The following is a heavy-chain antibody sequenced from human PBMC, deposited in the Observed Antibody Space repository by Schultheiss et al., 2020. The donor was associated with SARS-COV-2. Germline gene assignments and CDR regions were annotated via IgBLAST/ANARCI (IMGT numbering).Heavy chain of an antibody. CDR2: INHSGST. V-gene: IGHV4-59*01. J-gene: IGHJ3*02. D-gene: IGHD2-2*01. Sequence: SETLSLTCTVSGGSISSYYWSWIRQPPGKGLEWIGEINHSGSTNYNPSLKSRVTMSVDTSKNQFSLKLSSVTAADTAVYYCARERRSTSANPGAFDIWGQGTMVTVSS. CDR1: GGSISSYY. CDR3: ARERRSTSANPGAFDI.